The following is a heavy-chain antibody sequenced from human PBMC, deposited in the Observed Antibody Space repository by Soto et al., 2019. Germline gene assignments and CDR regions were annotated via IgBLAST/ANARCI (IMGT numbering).Heavy chain of an antibody. CDR2: VSYDGTNK. D-gene: IGHD6-19*01. J-gene: IGHJ4*02. Sequence: GGSLRLSCAASGFTFSSYGMHWVRQAPGKGLEWVAVVSYDGTNKYYADSVKGRFTISRDNSKNTMYLQMNSLRTEDMAVYYCAKKYSSGWYYFDHWGQGTLVTVSS. CDR1: GFTFSSYG. V-gene: IGHV3-30*18. CDR3: AKKYSSGWYYFDH.